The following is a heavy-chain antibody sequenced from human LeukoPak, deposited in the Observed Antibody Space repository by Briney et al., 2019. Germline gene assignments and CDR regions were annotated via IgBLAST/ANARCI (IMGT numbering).Heavy chain of an antibody. CDR1: DYTFNTYE. Sequence: ASLKVSCKASDYTFNTYEIAWVRQAPGQGLEWMGWISTYNGNTNYAQKVQGRVTMTTDTSTSTGYMELRNLRSDDTAVYYCARLAVGSSWFHDYWGQGTLVTVSS. V-gene: IGHV1-18*01. J-gene: IGHJ4*02. CDR2: ISTYNGNT. CDR3: ARLAVGSSWFHDY. D-gene: IGHD6-13*01.